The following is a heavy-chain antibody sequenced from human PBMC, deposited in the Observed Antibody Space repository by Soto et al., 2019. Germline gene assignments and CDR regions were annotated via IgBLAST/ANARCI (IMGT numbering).Heavy chain of an antibody. Sequence: QVQLVQSGAEVKKPGSSVKVSCTASGGSLRNSVISWVRQAPAQRLEWMGGVIPILGTATYAQKFQGRVTLSAHAAPRPASMDLSSLSPDDTAVYYCARLGHPGHWGPGTLVIVSS. CDR2: VIPILGTA. J-gene: IGHJ4*02. CDR3: ARLGHPGH. CDR1: GGSLRNSV. V-gene: IGHV1-69*01.